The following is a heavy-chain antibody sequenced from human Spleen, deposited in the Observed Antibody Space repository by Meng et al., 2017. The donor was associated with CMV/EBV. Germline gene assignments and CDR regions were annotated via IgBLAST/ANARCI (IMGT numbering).Heavy chain of an antibody. CDR1: GYSFTSYW. CDR3: ATLSNWYSEFYFDN. D-gene: IGHD6-13*01. J-gene: IGHJ4*02. V-gene: IGHV5-51*01. CDR2: IYPGDSEI. Sequence: GESLKISCKGSGYSFTSYWIGWVRQMPGKGLERMAVIYPGDSEIRYSPSFQGQVTISADKSITTAHLQWSSLKASDTAMYYCATLSNWYSEFYFDNWGQGTLVTVSS.